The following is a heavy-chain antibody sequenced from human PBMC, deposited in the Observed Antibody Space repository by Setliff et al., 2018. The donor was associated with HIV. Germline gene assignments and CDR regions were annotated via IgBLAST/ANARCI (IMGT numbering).Heavy chain of an antibody. V-gene: IGHV3-33*01. Sequence: PGGSLRLSCVASGFTFSSYGMHWVRQAPGKGLEWVAVIWYDGSNKYYADSVKGRFTISRDDSKNSLYLQMNSLKTEDTAVYYCAGAGRDSEGNYNMDYWGQGTQVTVSS. CDR1: GFTFSSYG. CDR3: AGAGRDSEGNYNMDY. J-gene: IGHJ4*02. CDR2: IWYDGSNK. D-gene: IGHD3-22*01.